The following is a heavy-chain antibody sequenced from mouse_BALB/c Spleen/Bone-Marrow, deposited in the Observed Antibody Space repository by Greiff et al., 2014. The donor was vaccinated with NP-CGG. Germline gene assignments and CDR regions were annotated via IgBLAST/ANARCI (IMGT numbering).Heavy chain of an antibody. CDR3: AIYYGNYYAMDY. Sequence: VQLKQSGAEPVKPGASVKLSCTASGFNIKDTYMHWVKQRPEQGLEWIGRIDPANGNTKYDPKFQGKATITADTSSNTAYLQLSSLTSEDTAVYYCAIYYGNYYAMDYWGQGTSVTVSS. V-gene: IGHV14-3*02. J-gene: IGHJ4*01. CDR1: GFNIKDTY. D-gene: IGHD2-1*01. CDR2: IDPANGNT.